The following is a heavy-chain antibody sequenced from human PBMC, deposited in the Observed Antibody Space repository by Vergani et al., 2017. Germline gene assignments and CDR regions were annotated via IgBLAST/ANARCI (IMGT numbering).Heavy chain of an antibody. CDR3: ATLGVVVVPAARVWFDP. D-gene: IGHD2-2*01. CDR1: GGTFSSYA. CDR2: IIPIFGTA. J-gene: IGHJ5*02. V-gene: IGHV1-69*01. Sequence: QVQLVQSGAEVKKPGSSVKVSCKASGGTFSSYAISWVRQAPGQGLEWMGGIIPIFGTANYALKFQGRVTITADESTSTAYMELSSLRSEDTAVYYCATLGVVVVPAARVWFDPWGQGTLVTGSS.